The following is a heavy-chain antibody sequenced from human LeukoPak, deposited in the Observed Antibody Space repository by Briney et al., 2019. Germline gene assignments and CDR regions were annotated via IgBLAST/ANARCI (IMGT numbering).Heavy chain of an antibody. CDR3: AKVDGIAVAGTGFVDY. Sequence: PGRSLRLSCAASGFTFSSYGMHWVRQAPGKGLEWVAVISYDGSNKYYADSVKGRFTISRDNSKNTLYLQMNSLRAEDTAAYYCAKVDGIAVAGTGFVDYWGQGTLVTVSS. D-gene: IGHD6-19*01. CDR1: GFTFSSYG. J-gene: IGHJ4*02. CDR2: ISYDGSNK. V-gene: IGHV3-30*18.